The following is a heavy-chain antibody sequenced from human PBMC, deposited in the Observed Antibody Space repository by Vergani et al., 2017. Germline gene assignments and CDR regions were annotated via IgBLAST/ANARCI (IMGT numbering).Heavy chain of an antibody. Sequence: VQLVESGGGVVQPGRSLRLSCAASGFTFSSYSMNWVRQAPGKGLEWVSSISSSGSTIYYADSVKGRFTISRDNAKNSLYLQMNSLRAEDTAVYYCARSLRFWSVGGMDVWGQGTTVTVSS. D-gene: IGHD3-3*01. CDR2: ISSSGSTI. V-gene: IGHV3-21*04. CDR3: ARSLRFWSVGGMDV. CDR1: GFTFSSYS. J-gene: IGHJ6*02.